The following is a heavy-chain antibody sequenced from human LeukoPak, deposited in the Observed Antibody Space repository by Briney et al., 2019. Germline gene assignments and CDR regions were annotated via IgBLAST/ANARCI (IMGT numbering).Heavy chain of an antibody. V-gene: IGHV1-69*13. J-gene: IGHJ4*02. CDR3: ARGEVPPHYFDY. Sequence: SVKVSCKASGGTFSNYAFSWVRQAPGQGLGWMGGIIPIFGTANYAQKFQGRVTITADESTSTAYMELSSLRSEDTAVYYCARGEVPPHYFDYWGQGTLVTVSS. CDR2: IIPIFGTA. CDR1: GGTFSNYA.